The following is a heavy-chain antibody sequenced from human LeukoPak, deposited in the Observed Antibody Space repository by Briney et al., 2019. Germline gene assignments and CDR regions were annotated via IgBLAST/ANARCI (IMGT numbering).Heavy chain of an antibody. CDR3: ASAQGDYVWGSYRPLDY. J-gene: IGHJ4*02. V-gene: IGHV1-2*02. CDR2: INPNSGGT. D-gene: IGHD3-16*02. CDR1: GYTFTGYY. Sequence: ASVKVSCKDSGYTFTGYYMHWVRQAPGQGLEWMGWINPNSGGTNYAQKFQGRVTMTRDTSISTAYMELSRLRSDDTAVYYCASAQGDYVWGSYRPLDYWGQGTLVTVSS.